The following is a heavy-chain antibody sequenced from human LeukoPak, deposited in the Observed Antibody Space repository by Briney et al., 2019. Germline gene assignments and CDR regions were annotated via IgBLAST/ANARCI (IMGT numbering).Heavy chain of an antibody. CDR1: GGSINSYY. V-gene: IGHV4-59*01. Sequence: SETLSLTCTVSGGSINSYYWSWIRQPPGKGLEWIGNIYHSGSTNYNPSLKSRVTISVDTSKKQFSLKLTSVTAADTAVYYCARASSGSYYGSTVNFDYWGQGTLVTVSS. CDR2: IYHSGST. J-gene: IGHJ4*02. CDR3: ARASSGSYYGSTVNFDY. D-gene: IGHD1-26*01.